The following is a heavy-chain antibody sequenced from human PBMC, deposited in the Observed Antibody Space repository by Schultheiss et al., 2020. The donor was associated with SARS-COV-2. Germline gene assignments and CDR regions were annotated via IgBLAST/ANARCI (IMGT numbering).Heavy chain of an antibody. CDR1: GYTFTSYD. V-gene: IGHV1-18*01. D-gene: IGHD1-7*01. Sequence: ASVKVSCKASGYTFTSYDINWVRQATGQGLEWMGWISADHGSTNYAQKLQGRVTMTTDTSTSTAYMELRSLRSDDTAVYYCAKHQLELRGHDAFDIWGQGTMVTVSS. CDR2: ISADHGST. CDR3: AKHQLELRGHDAFDI. J-gene: IGHJ3*02.